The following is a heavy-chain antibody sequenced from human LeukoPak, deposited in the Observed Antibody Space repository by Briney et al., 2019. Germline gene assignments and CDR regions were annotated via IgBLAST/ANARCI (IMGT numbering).Heavy chain of an antibody. V-gene: IGHV4-59*01. D-gene: IGHD5-18*01. CDR3: ARARQPYYYYGMDV. J-gene: IGHJ6*02. Sequence: WVRQLPGKGLEWIGYIYYSGSTNYNPSLKSRVTISVDTSKNQFSLKLSSVTAADTAVYYCARARQPYYYYGMDVWGQGTTVTVSS. CDR2: IYYSGST.